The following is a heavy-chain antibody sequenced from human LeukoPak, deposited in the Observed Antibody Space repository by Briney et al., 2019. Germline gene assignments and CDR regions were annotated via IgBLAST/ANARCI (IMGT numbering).Heavy chain of an antibody. CDR1: GFTFRTYS. V-gene: IGHV3-48*01. CDR3: ATPFDY. Sequence: GGSLRLSRADSGFTFRTYSMNWVRQAPGKGLEWVSYISSDSGTLYYADSVKGRFTISRDNAKNLLYLQMNSLRAEDTAVYYCATPFDYWGQGTLVTVSS. J-gene: IGHJ4*02. CDR2: ISSDSGTL.